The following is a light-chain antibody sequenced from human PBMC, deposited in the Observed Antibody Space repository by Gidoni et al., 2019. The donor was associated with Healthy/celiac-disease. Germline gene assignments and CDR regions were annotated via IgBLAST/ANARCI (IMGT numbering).Light chain of an antibody. Sequence: DIQMTQSPSSLSASVGDRVTITCRASQSISSYLNWYQQKPGKAPKLLIYAASSFQSGVPSSFSGSGSGTDFTLTISSLQPEDFATYYCQQSYSTPTFGQGTKVEIK. V-gene: IGKV1-39*01. CDR2: AAS. CDR3: QQSYSTPT. J-gene: IGKJ1*01. CDR1: QSISSY.